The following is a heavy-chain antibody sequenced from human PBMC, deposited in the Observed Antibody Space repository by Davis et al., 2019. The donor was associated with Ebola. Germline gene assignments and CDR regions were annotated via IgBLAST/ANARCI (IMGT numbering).Heavy chain of an antibody. Sequence: KVSCKGSGYSFTRDWIAWVRQMPGKGLEWMGIIYPGDSDTRYSPSFQGQVTISADKSISTAYLQWSSLKASDTAIYYCARREYSSSFDDWGQGTLVTVSS. D-gene: IGHD6-6*01. CDR1: GYSFTRDW. J-gene: IGHJ4*02. CDR3: ARREYSSSFDD. CDR2: IYPGDSDT. V-gene: IGHV5-51*01.